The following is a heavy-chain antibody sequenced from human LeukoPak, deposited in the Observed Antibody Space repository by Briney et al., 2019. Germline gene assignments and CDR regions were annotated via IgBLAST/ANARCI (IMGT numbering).Heavy chain of an antibody. CDR1: GYTFGSSH. CDR3: TRTIAATGTLYP. Sequence: ASVKVSCKAPGYTFGSSHINWVRQSTGQGLEWVGWMDPNRGNTGYAQKFQGRVTMTRNTSISTAYMELSSLRSEDTALYYCTRTIAATGTLYPWGQGTQVIVSS. V-gene: IGHV1-8*01. D-gene: IGHD6-13*01. CDR2: MDPNRGNT. J-gene: IGHJ5*02.